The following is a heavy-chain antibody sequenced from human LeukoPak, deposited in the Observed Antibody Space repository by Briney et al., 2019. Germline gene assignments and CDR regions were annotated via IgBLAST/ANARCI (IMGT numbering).Heavy chain of an antibody. CDR2: IYYSGST. CDR1: GGSISSYY. D-gene: IGHD2-2*01. CDR3: ARVRCSSTSSPYCYYYYMDV. V-gene: IGHV4-59*01. J-gene: IGHJ6*03. Sequence: SETLSLTCTVSGGSISSYYWSWIRQPPGKGLEWIGYIYYSGSTNYNPSLKSRVTISVDTSKNQFSLKLSSVTAADTAVYYCARVRCSSTSSPYCYYYYMDVWGKGTTVTVSS.